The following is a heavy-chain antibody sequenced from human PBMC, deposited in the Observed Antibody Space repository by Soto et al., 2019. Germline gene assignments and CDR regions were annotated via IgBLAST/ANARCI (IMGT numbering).Heavy chain of an antibody. V-gene: IGHV4-61*01. D-gene: IGHD6-19*01. Sequence: QVQLQESGPGLVRPSETLSLTCTVSGGSVSSGHYYWSWSRQPPGKGLAWIGYISYTGSTNSNPSLTSRVTISVDTSKNQFALKMNSVPAADTAVYYCARSGAGSGWLGGQGTLVTVSS. J-gene: IGHJ4*02. CDR2: ISYTGST. CDR1: GGSVSSGHYY. CDR3: ARSGAGSGWL.